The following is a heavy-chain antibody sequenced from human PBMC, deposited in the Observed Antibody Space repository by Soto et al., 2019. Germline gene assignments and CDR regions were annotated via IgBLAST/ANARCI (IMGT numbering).Heavy chain of an antibody. CDR1: GYTFTSYY. J-gene: IGHJ6*02. CDR3: SKTYCGGDCYPDYYYGMDV. CDR2: INPSGGST. V-gene: IGHV1-46*03. D-gene: IGHD2-21*02. Sequence: ASVKVSCKASGYTFTSYYMHWVRQAPGQGLEWMGIINPSGGSTSYAQKIQGRVTMTRDTSTSTIYMELSSLRSEDTAVYFCSKTYCGGDCYPDYYYGMDVWGQGTTVTVSS.